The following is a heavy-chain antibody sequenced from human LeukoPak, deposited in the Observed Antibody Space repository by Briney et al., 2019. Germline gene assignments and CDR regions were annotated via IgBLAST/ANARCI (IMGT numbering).Heavy chain of an antibody. Sequence: PGGSLRLSCAASAFTFRNYGMHWVRQAPGKGLEWVAFIRYDGSDKNYADSVKGRFTISRDNSKNTLYLQMNNLRTDDTAVYYCARDLNYVVDYWGQGTLVTVSS. CDR2: IRYDGSDK. D-gene: IGHD1-7*01. J-gene: IGHJ4*02. CDR3: ARDLNYVVDY. CDR1: AFTFRNYG. V-gene: IGHV3-30*02.